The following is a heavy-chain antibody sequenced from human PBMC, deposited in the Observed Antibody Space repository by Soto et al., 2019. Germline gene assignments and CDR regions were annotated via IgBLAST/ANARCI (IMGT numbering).Heavy chain of an antibody. D-gene: IGHD3-22*01. CDR2: IYSGGST. CDR1: GFTVISNY. V-gene: IGHV3-53*01. Sequence: GGSLRLSCASSGFTVISNYMSWVRQATGKGLEWVSVIYSGGSTYYADSVKGRFTISRDNSKNTLYLQMNSLRAEDTAVYYCARNYYDSGGGFDYWGQGTLVTVSS. J-gene: IGHJ4*02. CDR3: ARNYYDSGGGFDY.